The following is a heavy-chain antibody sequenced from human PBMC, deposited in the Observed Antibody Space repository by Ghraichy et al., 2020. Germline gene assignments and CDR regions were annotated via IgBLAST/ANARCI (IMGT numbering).Heavy chain of an antibody. CDR2: IIPIFGTA. D-gene: IGHD1/OR15-1a*01. J-gene: IGHJ4*02. V-gene: IGHV1-69*13. Sequence: SVKVSCKASGVTFSSYSISWVRQAPGQGLEWMGGIIPIFGTANYAQKFQGRVTITADESTSTAYMELSSLRSEDTAVYYCASPGGWKNNYFDYWGQGTLVTVSS. CDR1: GVTFSSYS. CDR3: ASPGGWKNNYFDY.